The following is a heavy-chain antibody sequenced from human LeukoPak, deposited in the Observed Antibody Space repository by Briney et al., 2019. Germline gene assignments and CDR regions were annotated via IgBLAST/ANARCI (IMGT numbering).Heavy chain of an antibody. V-gene: IGHV3-74*01. J-gene: IGHJ4*02. CDR3: ARARWSSTGWFLGY. CDR1: GFTFSSYW. D-gene: IGHD6-19*01. Sequence: GESLRLSCAASGFTFSSYWMHWVRQAPGKGLVWVSRVNPQGSGTSYTDSVKGRFTISRDSAKDALHLRMDNLRVEDTAVYYCARARWSSTGWFLGYWGQGTLVTVSS. CDR2: VNPQGSGT.